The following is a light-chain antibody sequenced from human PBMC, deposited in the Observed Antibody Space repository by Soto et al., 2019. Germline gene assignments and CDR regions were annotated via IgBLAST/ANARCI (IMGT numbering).Light chain of an antibody. CDR1: QSISPW. J-gene: IGKJ1*01. Sequence: DIQMTQSPSTLSASVGDRVNITCRASQSISPWLAWYQQKPGKAPKLLIYKASTLKSGVPSRFSGSGSGTEFTLTISSLQPDDFATYYCQHYNSYSEAFGQGTKVDIK. CDR3: QHYNSYSEA. V-gene: IGKV1-5*03. CDR2: KAS.